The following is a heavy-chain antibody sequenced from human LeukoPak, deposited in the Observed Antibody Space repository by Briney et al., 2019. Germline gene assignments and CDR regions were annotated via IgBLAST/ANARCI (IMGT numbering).Heavy chain of an antibody. CDR2: IYNSGTT. CDR1: GASISPSY. V-gene: IGHV4-4*08. D-gene: IGHD3-22*01. Sequence: SETLSLTCSVSGASISPSYWSWLRQPPGRGLEWIGYIYNSGTTNYNTSLASRVTISLDTSKNQFSLRLSSVTAADTAVYYCVTYYFDSSGPKKNYWGQGTLVTVSS. CDR3: VTYYFDSSGPKKNY. J-gene: IGHJ4*02.